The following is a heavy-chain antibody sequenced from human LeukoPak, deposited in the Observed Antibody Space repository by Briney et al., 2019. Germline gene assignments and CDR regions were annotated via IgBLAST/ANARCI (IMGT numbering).Heavy chain of an antibody. CDR2: ISSSGSTI. CDR1: GFTFSDYY. J-gene: IGHJ6*03. CDR3: ARDGYEYSSGWRTEYGLLLLPNGSYYYMDV. D-gene: IGHD6-19*01. Sequence: PGGSLRLSCAASGFTFSDYYMSWIRQAPGKGLEWVSYISSSGSTIYYADSVKGRFTISRDNAKNSLYLQMNSLRSEDTAVYYCARDGYEYSSGWRTEYGLLLLPNGSYYYMDVWGKGTTVTVSS. V-gene: IGHV3-11*01.